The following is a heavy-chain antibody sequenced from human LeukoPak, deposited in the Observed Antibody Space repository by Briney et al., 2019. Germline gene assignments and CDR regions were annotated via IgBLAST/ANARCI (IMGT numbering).Heavy chain of an antibody. CDR3: ARPLRYTSEGTYDAFDI. D-gene: IGHD3-9*01. V-gene: IGHV1-69*13. Sequence: SVKVSCKASGGTFSSYAISWVRQAPGQGLEWMGGIIPIFGTANYAQKFQGRVTITADESTSTAYMELSSLGSEDTAVYYCARPLRYTSEGTYDAFDIWGQGTMVTVSS. J-gene: IGHJ3*02. CDR1: GGTFSSYA. CDR2: IIPIFGTA.